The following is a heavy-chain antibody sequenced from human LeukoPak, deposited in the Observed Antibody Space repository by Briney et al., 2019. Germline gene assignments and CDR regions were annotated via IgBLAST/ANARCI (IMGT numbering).Heavy chain of an antibody. Sequence: SQTLSLTCTVSGASISTGGFYWTWIRQPPGEGLEWIGYIYYTGSVDYNASLKSRLTISLDTSKNRFSLKLNSVTAADTAVYYCARDHSYYFGSQTSTLDVWGQGTAVTVSS. CDR1: GASISTGGFY. D-gene: IGHD3-10*01. J-gene: IGHJ6*02. V-gene: IGHV4-31*03. CDR3: ARDHSYYFGSQTSTLDV. CDR2: IYYTGSV.